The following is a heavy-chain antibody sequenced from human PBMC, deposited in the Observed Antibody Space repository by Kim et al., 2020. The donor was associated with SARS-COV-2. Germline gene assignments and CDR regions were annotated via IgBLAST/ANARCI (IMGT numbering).Heavy chain of an antibody. CDR1: GFTFSSYA. CDR3: ARDHIVVVPAAIDSYYYYYGMDV. J-gene: IGHJ6*02. CDR2: ISYDGSNK. Sequence: GGSLRLSCAASGFTFSSYAMHWVRQAPGKGLEWVAVISYDGSNKYYADSVKGRFTISRDNSKNTLYLQMNSLRAEDTAVYYCARDHIVVVPAAIDSYYYYYGMDVWGQGTAVTVSS. D-gene: IGHD2-2*01. V-gene: IGHV3-30-3*01.